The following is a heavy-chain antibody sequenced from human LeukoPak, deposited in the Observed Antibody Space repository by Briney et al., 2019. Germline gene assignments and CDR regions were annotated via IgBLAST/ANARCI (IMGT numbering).Heavy chain of an antibody. J-gene: IGHJ6*02. Sequence: SVKVSCKASGFTFTSSAMQWVRRARGQRLEWIGWIVVGSGNTNYAQKFQERVTITRDMSTSTAYMELSSLRSEDTAVYYCAAPDITMVRGVISYYYYYGMDVWGQGTTVTVSS. V-gene: IGHV1-58*02. D-gene: IGHD3-10*01. CDR3: AAPDITMVRGVISYYYYYGMDV. CDR1: GFTFTSSA. CDR2: IVVGSGNT.